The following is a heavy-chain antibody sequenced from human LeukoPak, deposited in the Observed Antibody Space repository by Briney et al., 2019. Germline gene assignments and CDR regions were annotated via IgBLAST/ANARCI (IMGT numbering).Heavy chain of an antibody. CDR3: ARLSNYDILTGFLDY. V-gene: IGHV1-18*01. D-gene: IGHD3-9*01. CDR1: GYTFTSYG. J-gene: IGHJ4*02. Sequence: ASVKVSCKASGYTFTSYGISWVRQAPGQGPEWMGWISAYNGNTNYAQKLQGRVTMTTDTSTSTAYMELRSLRSDDTAVYYCARLSNYDILTGFLDYWGQGTLVTVSS. CDR2: ISAYNGNT.